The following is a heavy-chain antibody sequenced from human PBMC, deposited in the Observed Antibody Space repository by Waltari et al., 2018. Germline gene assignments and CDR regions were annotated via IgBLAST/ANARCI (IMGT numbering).Heavy chain of an antibody. CDR1: GSPFPGYY. V-gene: IGHV1-2*02. CDR3: ARDESGYYYESSGYHH. Sequence: QVQLVQSGAEVKKPGASVKVSCKPSGSPFPGYYLHWVRQAPGQGLEWMGWINPNSGGTKYAQKFQGRVTMTRDTSISTAYMELRRLRSDDTAVYYCARDESGYYYESSGYHHWGQGTLVTVSS. CDR2: INPNSGGT. D-gene: IGHD3-22*01. J-gene: IGHJ5*02.